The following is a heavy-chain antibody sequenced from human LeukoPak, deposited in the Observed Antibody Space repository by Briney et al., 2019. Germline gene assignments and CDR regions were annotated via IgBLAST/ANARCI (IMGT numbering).Heavy chain of an antibody. J-gene: IGHJ4*02. CDR1: GGSISSGGYS. V-gene: IGHV4-30-2*03. D-gene: IGHD3-10*01. Sequence: SQTLSLTCAVSGGSISSGGYSWSWLRQPPGKGLEWIGYIYYSGSTYYNPSLKSRVTISVDTSKNQFSLKLSSVTAADTAVYYCASSLMVRGVIRDFDYWGQGTLVTVSS. CDR2: IYYSGST. CDR3: ASSLMVRGVIRDFDY.